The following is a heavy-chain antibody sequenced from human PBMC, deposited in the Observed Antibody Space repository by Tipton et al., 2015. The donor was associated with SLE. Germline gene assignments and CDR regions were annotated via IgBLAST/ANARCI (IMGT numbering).Heavy chain of an antibody. J-gene: IGHJ4*02. CDR2: ISYDGSNK. CDR1: GFTFSSYA. D-gene: IGHD4-17*01. V-gene: IGHV3-30*04. Sequence: SLRLSCAASGFTFSSYAMHWVRQAPGKGLEWVAVISYDGSNKYYADSVKGRFTISRDNSKNTLYLQMNSLRGEDTAVYYCASSLLTVFAGFDYWGQVPLVTVSS. CDR3: ASSLLTVFAGFDY.